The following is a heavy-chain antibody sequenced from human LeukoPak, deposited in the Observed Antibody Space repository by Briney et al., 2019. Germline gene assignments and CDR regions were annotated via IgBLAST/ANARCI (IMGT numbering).Heavy chain of an antibody. Sequence: GRSLRLSCAASGFTFTDHAMHWVRQAPGKGLEWVSGITWNSGNIVYADSVKGRFTISRDNAKNSLYLQMNSLRAEDMALYYCAKEWGNGYSYGGLDYWGQGILVTVSS. CDR2: ITWNSGNI. CDR1: GFTFTDHA. J-gene: IGHJ4*02. V-gene: IGHV3-9*03. D-gene: IGHD5-18*01. CDR3: AKEWGNGYSYGGLDY.